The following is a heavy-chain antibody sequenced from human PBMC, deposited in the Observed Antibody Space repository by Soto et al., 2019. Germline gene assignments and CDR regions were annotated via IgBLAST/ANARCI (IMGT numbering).Heavy chain of an antibody. CDR2: IIPIFGTA. V-gene: IGHV1-69*13. D-gene: IGHD2-8*01. CDR3: ANSGIFYLNYYYGMDV. CDR1: GGTFSSYA. J-gene: IGHJ6*02. Sequence: ASVKVSCKASGGTFSSYAISWVRQAPGQGLEWMGGIIPIFGTANYAQKFQGRVTITADESTSTAYMELSSLRSEDTAVYCCANSGIFYLNYYYGMDVWGQGTTVTVSS.